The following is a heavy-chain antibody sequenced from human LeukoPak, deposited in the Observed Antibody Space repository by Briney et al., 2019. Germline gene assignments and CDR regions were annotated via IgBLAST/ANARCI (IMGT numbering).Heavy chain of an antibody. CDR2: INAGNGNT. Sequence: AASVKVSCKASGYTFTSYAMHWVRQAPGQRLEWMGLINAGNGNTKYSQESQGRVTITRDTSASTAYMELSSMRSEDMAVYYCARTLRRSSGYDAFDIWGQGTMVTVSS. J-gene: IGHJ3*02. CDR1: GYTFTSYA. CDR3: ARTLRRSSGYDAFDI. V-gene: IGHV1-3*03. D-gene: IGHD3-22*01.